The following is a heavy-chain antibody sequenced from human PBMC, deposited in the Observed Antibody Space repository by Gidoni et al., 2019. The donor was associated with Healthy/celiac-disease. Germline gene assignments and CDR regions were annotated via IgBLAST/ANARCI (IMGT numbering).Heavy chain of an antibody. CDR2: IWYDGSNK. D-gene: IGHD3-22*01. CDR3: ARDSAYEIVVLSGAFDI. J-gene: IGHJ3*02. V-gene: IGHV3-33*01. CDR1: GFTFSSYG. Sequence: QVQLVESGVGVVQPGRSLRLSCAASGFTFSSYGMHWVRQAPGKGLEWVAVIWYDGSNKYYADSVKGRFTISRDNSKNTLYLQMNSLRAEDTAVYYCARDSAYEIVVLSGAFDIWGQGTMVTVSS.